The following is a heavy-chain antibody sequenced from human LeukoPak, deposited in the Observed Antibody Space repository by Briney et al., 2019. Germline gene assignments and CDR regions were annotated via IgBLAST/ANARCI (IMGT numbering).Heavy chain of an antibody. V-gene: IGHV1-2*02. D-gene: IGHD6-6*01. CDR2: INPNSGGT. J-gene: IGHJ4*02. Sequence: ASVKVSCKASGYTFTGYYMHWVRQAPGQGLEWMGWINPNSGGTNYAQKFQGRVTMTRDTSISTAYMELSRLRSDDTAVCYCARDGSSSSGFDYWGQGTLVTVSS. CDR1: GYTFTGYY. CDR3: ARDGSSSSGFDY.